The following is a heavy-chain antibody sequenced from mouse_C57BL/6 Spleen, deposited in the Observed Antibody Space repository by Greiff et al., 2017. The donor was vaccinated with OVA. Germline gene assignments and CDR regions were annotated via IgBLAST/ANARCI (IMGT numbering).Heavy chain of an antibody. CDR2: ISSGGDYI. CDR1: GFTFSSYA. J-gene: IGHJ3*01. CDR3: TREAYDGTRFAY. D-gene: IGHD2-3*01. Sequence: EVMLVESGEGLVKPGGSLKLPCAASGFTFSSYAMSWVRQTPEKRLEWVAYISSGGDYIYYADTVKGRFTISRDNARNTLYLQMSSLKSEDTAMYYCTREAYDGTRFAYWGQGTLVTVSA. V-gene: IGHV5-9-1*02.